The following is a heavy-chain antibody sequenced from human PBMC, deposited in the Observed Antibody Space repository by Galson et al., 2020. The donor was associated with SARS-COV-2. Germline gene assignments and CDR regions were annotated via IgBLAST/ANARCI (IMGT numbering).Heavy chain of an antibody. CDR1: GGSIISGAYY. V-gene: IGHV4-61*02. D-gene: IGHD1-26*01. CDR3: ARESRWDLYFDF. J-gene: IGHJ4*02. Sequence: CTVSGGSIISGAYYWSWLRQPAGKGLEWIGRIYTTTGGTKYNPSLKSRLTISVDTSKNQFSLRLTSVTAADTAVYYCARESRWDLYFDFWGQGTLVTVSS. CDR2: IYTTTGGT.